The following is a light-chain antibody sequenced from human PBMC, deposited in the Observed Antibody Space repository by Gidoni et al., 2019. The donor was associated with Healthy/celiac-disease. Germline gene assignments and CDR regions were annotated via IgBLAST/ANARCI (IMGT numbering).Light chain of an antibody. CDR3: QQYNNWPPVT. CDR1: QSVSSN. V-gene: IGKV3-15*01. CDR2: GAS. J-gene: IGKJ1*01. Sequence: EIVMTQSPATLSVSPGERATLSCRASQSVSSNLACYQQKPGQAPRLLIYGASTRATGIPARFSGSGSGTEFTITISSLQSEDFAVYYCQQYNNWPPVTFGQGTKVEIK.